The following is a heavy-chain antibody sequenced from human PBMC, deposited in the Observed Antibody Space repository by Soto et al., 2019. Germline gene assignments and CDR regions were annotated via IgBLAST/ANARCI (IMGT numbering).Heavy chain of an antibody. J-gene: IGHJ6*02. V-gene: IGHV4-30-2*01. CDR3: ARDLMEDCSGGSCPYAYYYGMDV. Sequence: SETLSLTCAVSGGSISSGGYSWSWIRQPPGKGLEWIGYIYHSGSTYYNPSLKSRVTISVDRSKNQFSLKLSSVTAADTAVYYCARDLMEDCSGGSCPYAYYYGMDVWGQGTTVTVSS. D-gene: IGHD2-15*01. CDR2: IYHSGST. CDR1: GGSISSGGYS.